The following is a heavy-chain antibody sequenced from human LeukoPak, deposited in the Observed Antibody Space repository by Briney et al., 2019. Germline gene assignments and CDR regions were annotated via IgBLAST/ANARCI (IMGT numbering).Heavy chain of an antibody. CDR1: GGSISISSYY. D-gene: IGHD3-16*01. CDR2: IYYSGST. J-gene: IGHJ6*02. CDR3: ARLIAPMDV. V-gene: IGHV4-39*07. Sequence: SETLSLTCTVSGGSISISSYYWGWIRQPPGKGLEWIGSIYYSGSTYYNPSLKSRVTISVDTSKNQFSLKLSSVTAADTAVYYCARLIAPMDVWGQGTTVTVSS.